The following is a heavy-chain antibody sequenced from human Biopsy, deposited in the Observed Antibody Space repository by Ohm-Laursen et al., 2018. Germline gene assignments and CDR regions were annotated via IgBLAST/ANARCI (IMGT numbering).Heavy chain of an antibody. Sequence: TLSLTCTVSGVSISSYSWRWIRQPPGKGLQWIGYIYYTGNTDYNPSLQSRVTISVDTSKNHFSLRLRSMTPADTAMYYCARDRGYYSDRTVPGYFDLWGRGTLVTVSS. CDR2: IYYTGNT. CDR1: GVSISSYS. V-gene: IGHV4-59*01. J-gene: IGHJ2*01. D-gene: IGHD3-22*01. CDR3: ARDRGYYSDRTVPGYFDL.